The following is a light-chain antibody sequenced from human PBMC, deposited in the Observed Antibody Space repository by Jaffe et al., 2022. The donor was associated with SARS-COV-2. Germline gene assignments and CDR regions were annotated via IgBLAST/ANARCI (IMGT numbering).Light chain of an antibody. CDR1: QSVSSY. Sequence: EMVLTQSPATLSLSPGERATLSCRASQSVSSYLAWYQQKPGQAPRLLIYDASNRATGIPARFSGSGSETDFTLTISSLEPEDVAVYYCQQRSNWLFGGGTKVEIK. J-gene: IGKJ4*01. CDR2: DAS. CDR3: QQRSNWL. V-gene: IGKV3-11*01.